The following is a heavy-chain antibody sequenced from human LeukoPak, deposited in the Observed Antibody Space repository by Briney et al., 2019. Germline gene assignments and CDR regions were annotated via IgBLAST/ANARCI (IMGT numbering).Heavy chain of an antibody. V-gene: IGHV1-2*02. D-gene: IGHD3-22*01. CDR2: INPNSGGT. J-gene: IGHJ5*02. CDR1: GYTFTGYY. CDR3: ARVGHYYDSSGYYSP. Sequence: ASVKVSCKASGYTFTGYYMHWVRQAPGQGLEWMGWINPNSGGTNYAQKFQGRVTTTRDTSISTAYMELSRLRSDDTAVYYCARVGHYYDSSGYYSPWGQGTLVTVSS.